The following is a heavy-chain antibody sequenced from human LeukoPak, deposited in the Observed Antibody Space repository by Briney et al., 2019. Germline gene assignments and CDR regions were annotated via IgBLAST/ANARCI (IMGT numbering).Heavy chain of an antibody. V-gene: IGHV3-9*01. CDR1: GFTFSSYA. Sequence: GGSLRLSCAASGFTFSSYAMSWVRQAPGKGLEWVSGISWNSGSIGYADSVKGRFTISRDNAKNSLYLQMNSLRAEDTALYYCAKDSRYDILTGYSWFDPWGQGTLVTVSS. D-gene: IGHD3-9*01. CDR3: AKDSRYDILTGYSWFDP. J-gene: IGHJ5*02. CDR2: ISWNSGSI.